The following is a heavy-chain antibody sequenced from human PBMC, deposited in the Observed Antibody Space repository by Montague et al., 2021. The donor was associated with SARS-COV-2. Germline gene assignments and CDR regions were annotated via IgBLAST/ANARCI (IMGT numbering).Heavy chain of an antibody. CDR3: ASRAPTRIVLMVYAIGGYFDY. D-gene: IGHD2-8*01. Sequence: SMSLSCAASGFTFSSYDINWVRQAPGKGLEWVSYISSSGSTIYYADSVKGRFTISRDNAKNSLYLQMNSLRAEDTAVYYCASRAPTRIVLMVYAIGGYFDYWGQGTLVTVSS. CDR2: ISSSGSTI. CDR1: GFTFSSYD. V-gene: IGHV3-48*03. J-gene: IGHJ4*02.